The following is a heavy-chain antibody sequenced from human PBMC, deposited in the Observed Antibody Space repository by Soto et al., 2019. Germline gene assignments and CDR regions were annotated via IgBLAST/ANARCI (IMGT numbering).Heavy chain of an antibody. CDR3: ARDPAYSSSWLYYYSYGMDV. D-gene: IGHD6-13*01. CDR1: GGTFSSYA. CDR2: IIPIFGTA. Sequence: QVQLVQSGAEVKKPGSSVKVSCKASGGTFSSYAISWVRQAPGQGLEWMGGIIPIFGTANYAQKFQGRVTITADESTSTAYMELSSLRSEDTPVYSCARDPAYSSSWLYYYSYGMDVWGQGTTVTVSS. J-gene: IGHJ6*02. V-gene: IGHV1-69*01.